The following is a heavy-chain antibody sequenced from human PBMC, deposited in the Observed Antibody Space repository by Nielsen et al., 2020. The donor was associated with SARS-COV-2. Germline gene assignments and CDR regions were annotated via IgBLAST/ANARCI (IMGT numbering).Heavy chain of an antibody. CDR3: ARDLDISGAFDI. Sequence: GGSLRLSCAASGFTFRNFPMHWVRQAPGRGLEWMAIISYDGSNEHYADSVKGRFTVSRDNSKNTLYLQMNSLRAEDTAVYYCARDLDISGAFDIWGQGTMVTVSS. J-gene: IGHJ3*02. D-gene: IGHD2-2*03. V-gene: IGHV3-30*14. CDR2: ISYDGSNE. CDR1: GFTFRNFP.